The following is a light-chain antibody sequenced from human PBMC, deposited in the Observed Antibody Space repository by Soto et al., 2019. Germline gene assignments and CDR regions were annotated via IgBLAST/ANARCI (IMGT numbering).Light chain of an antibody. CDR2: DAS. J-gene: IGKJ3*01. CDR3: HQRSNWPTFT. V-gene: IGKV3-11*01. Sequence: EIVLTQSPATLSLSPGERATLSCRASQSVSSYLAWYQQKPGQAPRLLIYDASNRATGIHARFSGSEYGTDFTLPISSLEPEDFAVYYCHQRSNWPTFTFGPGTKVQI. CDR1: QSVSSY.